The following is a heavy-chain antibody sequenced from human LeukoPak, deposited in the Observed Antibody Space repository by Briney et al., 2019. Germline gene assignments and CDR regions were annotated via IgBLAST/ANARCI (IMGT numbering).Heavy chain of an antibody. CDR1: GFTFSSYW. D-gene: IGHD4-23*01. CDR2: IKQDGSEK. CDR3: ATGGNLQID. V-gene: IGHV3-7*01. Sequence: GGSLRLSCAATGFTFSSYWMSWVRQAPGKGLEWVANIKQDGSEKYYVDSVKGRFTISRDNAKNSLYLQMNSQRAEDTAVYYCATGGNLQIDWGQGTLVTVSS. J-gene: IGHJ4*02.